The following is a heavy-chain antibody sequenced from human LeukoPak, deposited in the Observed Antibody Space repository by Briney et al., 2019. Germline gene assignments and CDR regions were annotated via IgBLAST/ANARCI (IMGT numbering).Heavy chain of an antibody. Sequence: GGSLRLSCAASGFTFSSYSMNWVRQAPGKGLEWVSSISSSSSYIYYADSVKGRFTISRDNAKNSLYLQMNSLRAEDTAAYYCARAVEIYYYDSSGYQDYWGQGTLVTVSS. CDR2: ISSSSSYI. D-gene: IGHD3-22*01. J-gene: IGHJ4*02. CDR1: GFTFSSYS. V-gene: IGHV3-21*01. CDR3: ARAVEIYYYDSSGYQDY.